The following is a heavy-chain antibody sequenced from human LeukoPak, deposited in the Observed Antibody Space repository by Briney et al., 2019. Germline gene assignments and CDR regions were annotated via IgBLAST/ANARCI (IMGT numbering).Heavy chain of an antibody. Sequence: GGSLRLSCAASGFVFSSYGMHWVRQAPGKGLEYVSAISSDGGSTYYANSVKGRFTTSRDDAKNSLSLQMNSLRAEDTAVYYCARGTTGGYGTSWYDYWGQGTLVTVSS. J-gene: IGHJ4*02. CDR3: ARGTTGGYGTSWYDY. CDR1: GFVFSSYG. D-gene: IGHD6-13*01. CDR2: ISSDGGST. V-gene: IGHV3-64*01.